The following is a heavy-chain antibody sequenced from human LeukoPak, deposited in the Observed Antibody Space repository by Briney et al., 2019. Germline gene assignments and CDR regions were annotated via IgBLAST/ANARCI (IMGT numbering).Heavy chain of an antibody. CDR3: ARDTLYYDSSGYGNWFDP. D-gene: IGHD3-22*01. V-gene: IGHV1-46*01. CDR1: GYTFTSYY. J-gene: IGHJ5*02. CDR2: INPSGGST. Sequence: ASVKVSCKASGYTFTSYYIHWVRQAPGEGLEWMGIINPSGGSTSYAQKFQGRVTMTRDMSTSTVYMELSSLRSEDTAVYYCARDTLYYDSSGYGNWFDPWGQGTLVTVSS.